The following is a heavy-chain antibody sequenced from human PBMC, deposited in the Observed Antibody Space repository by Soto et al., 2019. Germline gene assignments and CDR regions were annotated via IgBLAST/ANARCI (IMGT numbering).Heavy chain of an antibody. CDR2: ISAYNGNT. V-gene: IGHV1-18*01. CDR3: ARDRASIAARRYYYYGMDV. J-gene: IGHJ6*02. D-gene: IGHD6-6*01. Sequence: QVQLVQSGAEVKKPGASVKVSCKASGYTFTSYGISWVRQAPGQGLEWMGWISAYNGNTNYAQKLQGRVTMTTDTSTSTADMELRSLRSDDTAVYYCARDRASIAARRYYYYGMDVWGQGTTVTVSS. CDR1: GYTFTSYG.